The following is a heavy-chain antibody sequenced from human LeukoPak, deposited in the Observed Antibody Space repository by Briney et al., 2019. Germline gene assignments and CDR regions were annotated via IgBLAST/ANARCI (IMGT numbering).Heavy chain of an antibody. CDR3: GKVMWLRKNFAS. Sequence: GGSLRLSCAASGFTFSSYEMNWVRQAPGKGLEWVSYISSSGSTIYYADSVKGRFTISRDNAKNSLYLQMNSLRAEDTAVYYCGKVMWLRKNFASWGKGTLVTVSS. CDR1: GFTFSSYE. D-gene: IGHD5-12*01. V-gene: IGHV3-48*03. CDR2: ISSSGSTI. J-gene: IGHJ4*02.